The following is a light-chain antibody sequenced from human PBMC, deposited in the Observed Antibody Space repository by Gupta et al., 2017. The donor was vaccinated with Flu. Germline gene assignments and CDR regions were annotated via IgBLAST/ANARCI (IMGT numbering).Light chain of an antibody. CDR2: GAS. CDR3: QQYNKWPPLT. J-gene: IGKJ4*01. CDR1: QSVSSS. V-gene: IGKV3-15*01. Sequence: ARATLSCRASQSVSSSLAWYQQKPGQAPRLLIYGASTRATGIPARFSGSGSGTEFTLTMSSLQSEDFAVYYCQQYNKWPPLTFGGGTKVEIK.